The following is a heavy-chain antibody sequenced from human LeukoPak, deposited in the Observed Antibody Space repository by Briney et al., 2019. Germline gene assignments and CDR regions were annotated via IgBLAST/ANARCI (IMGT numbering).Heavy chain of an antibody. J-gene: IGHJ3*02. CDR2: IIPILGIA. V-gene: IGHV1-69*04. CDR3: ACLVVVTAMDAFDI. CDR1: GGTFSSYA. D-gene: IGHD2-21*02. Sequence: GASVKVSCKASGGTFSSYAISWVRQAPGQELEWMGRIIPILGIANYAQKFQGRVTITADKSTSTAYMELSSLRSEDTAVYYCACLVVVTAMDAFDIWGQGTMVTVSS.